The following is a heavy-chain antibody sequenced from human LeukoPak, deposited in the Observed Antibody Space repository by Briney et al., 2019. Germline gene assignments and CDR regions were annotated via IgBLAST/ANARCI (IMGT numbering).Heavy chain of an antibody. J-gene: IGHJ6*03. V-gene: IGHV1-69*05. Sequence: SVKVSCKASGYTFTGYYMHWVRQAPGQGLEWMGGIIPIFGTANYAQKFQGRVTITTDESTSTAYMELSSLRSEDTAVYYCARVRYCSSTSCYNYYYYYMDVWGKGTTVTVSS. D-gene: IGHD2-2*02. CDR3: ARVRYCSSTSCYNYYYYYMDV. CDR1: GYTFTGYY. CDR2: IIPIFGTA.